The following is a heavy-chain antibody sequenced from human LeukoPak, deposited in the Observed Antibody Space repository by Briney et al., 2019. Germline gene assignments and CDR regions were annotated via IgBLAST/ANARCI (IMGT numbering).Heavy chain of an antibody. Sequence: SETLSLTCTVSGGSLSSYYWSWIRQPPGKGLEWIGYIYYSGSTNYNPSLKSRVTISVDTSKNQFSLKLSSVTAADTAVYYCARAYGDFDYWGQGTLVTVSS. CDR2: IYYSGST. D-gene: IGHD4-17*01. CDR3: ARAYGDFDY. J-gene: IGHJ4*02. V-gene: IGHV4-59*01. CDR1: GGSLSSYY.